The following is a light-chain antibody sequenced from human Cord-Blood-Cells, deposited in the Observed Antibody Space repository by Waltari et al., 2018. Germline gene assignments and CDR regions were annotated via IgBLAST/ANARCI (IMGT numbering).Light chain of an antibody. CDR2: DAS. Sequence: DIQMTQSPSSLSASVGDRVTITCQASQDISNYLNWYQQKPGKAPKLLIYDASNLETGVPSRFSGSGSGPDFTFTISSLQPEDIATYYFQQYVNRPPHSITFGQGKRRE. CDR3: QQYVNRPPHSIT. CDR1: QDISNY. J-gene: IGKJ5*01. V-gene: IGKV1-33*01.